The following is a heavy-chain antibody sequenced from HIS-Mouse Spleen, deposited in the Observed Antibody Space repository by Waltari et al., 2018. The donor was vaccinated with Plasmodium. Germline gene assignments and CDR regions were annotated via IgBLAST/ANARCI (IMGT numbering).Heavy chain of an antibody. CDR2: INHNRGGT. V-gene: IGHV1-2*02. CDR3: ARVLGYKAAAGTFVEYFQH. D-gene: IGHD6-13*01. CDR1: GYTFTGYY. J-gene: IGHJ1*01. Sequence: QVQLVQSGAEVKKPGASVKVSCKASGYTFTGYYMHWVRQAPGQGLGWMGWINHNRGGTNYAKKVQGRVTMTRDTSISTAYMELGRLRSDDTAGYYCARVLGYKAAAGTFVEYFQHWGQGTLVTVSS.